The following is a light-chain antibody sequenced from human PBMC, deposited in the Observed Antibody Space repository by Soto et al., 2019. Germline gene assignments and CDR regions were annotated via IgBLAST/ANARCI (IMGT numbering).Light chain of an antibody. V-gene: IGKV3-15*01. CDR1: QSVSNN. Sequence: ILMTQSPATLSASPGERATLSCRASQSVSNNLAWYQQKPGQAPSLLIYDASTRATGIPARFSGSGSGTEFTLTISGLQSEDFAVYNCQQYNNWPPWSFGQGTKVEIE. CDR3: QQYNNWPPWS. J-gene: IGKJ1*01. CDR2: DAS.